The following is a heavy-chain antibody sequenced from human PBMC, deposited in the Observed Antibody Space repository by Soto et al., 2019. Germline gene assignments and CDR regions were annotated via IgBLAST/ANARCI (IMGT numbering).Heavy chain of an antibody. CDR1: GGSISSSSYY. CDR3: ARHRCSTSCYEVIPVVFYMDV. V-gene: IGHV4-39*01. Sequence: SETLSLTCTVSGGSISSSSYYWGWIRQPPGKGLEWIGSIYYSGSTYYNPSLKSRVTISVDTSKNQFSLKLSSVTAADTAVYYCARHRCSTSCYEVIPVVFYMDVWGKGTTVTVSS. D-gene: IGHD2-2*01. CDR2: IYYSGST. J-gene: IGHJ6*03.